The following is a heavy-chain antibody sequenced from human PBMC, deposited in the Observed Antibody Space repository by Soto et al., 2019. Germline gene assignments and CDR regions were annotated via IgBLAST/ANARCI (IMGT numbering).Heavy chain of an antibody. J-gene: IGHJ1*01. V-gene: IGHV1-3*01. CDR3: AREVVVAATSAEYFQH. D-gene: IGHD2-15*01. CDR1: GYTFTSYA. CDR2: INAGNGNT. Sequence: GASVKVSCKASGYTFTSYAMHWVRQAPGQRLEWMGWINAGNGNTKYSQKFQGRVTITRDTSASTAYMELSSLRSEDTAVYYCAREVVVAATSAEYFQHWGQGTLVTVSS.